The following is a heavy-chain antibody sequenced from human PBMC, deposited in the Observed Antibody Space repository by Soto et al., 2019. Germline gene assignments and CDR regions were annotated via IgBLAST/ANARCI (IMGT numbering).Heavy chain of an antibody. CDR1: GITFSSYA. Sequence: PGGSLRLSCAASGITFSSYAMSWVRQAPGKGLEWVSSVTGSGSSADYADSVKGRFTISRDNSKNTLYLQMNSLRAEDTAVYFCARYCSAGSNSTFDYWGQGALVTVSS. D-gene: IGHD2-15*01. V-gene: IGHV3-23*01. CDR2: VTGSGSSA. CDR3: ARYCSAGSNSTFDY. J-gene: IGHJ4*02.